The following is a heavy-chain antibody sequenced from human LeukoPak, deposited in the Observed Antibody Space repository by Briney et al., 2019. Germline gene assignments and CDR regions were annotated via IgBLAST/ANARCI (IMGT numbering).Heavy chain of an antibody. D-gene: IGHD1-26*01. CDR3: ARGGVGATTVSYFDY. Sequence: GASVKVSCKASGGTFTSYAISWVRQAPGQGLEWMGGIIPIFGTANYAQKFQGRVTITTDESTSTAYMELSSLRSEDTAVYYCARGGVGATTVSYFDYWGQGTLVTVSS. V-gene: IGHV1-69*05. J-gene: IGHJ4*02. CDR2: IIPIFGTA. CDR1: GGTFTSYA.